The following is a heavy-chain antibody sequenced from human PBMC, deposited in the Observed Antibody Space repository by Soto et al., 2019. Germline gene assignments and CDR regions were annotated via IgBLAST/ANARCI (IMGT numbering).Heavy chain of an antibody. D-gene: IGHD3-3*01. CDR3: ARGRWDFWSGGALTKAYDY. CDR1: GYTFTRYG. CDR2: MNPNSGNT. V-gene: IGHV1-8*01. Sequence: GSSVKVSCKASGYTFTRYGINWVRQATGQGLEWMGWMNPNSGNTGYAQKFQGRVTMTRNTSISTAYMELSSLRSEDTAVYYCARGRWDFWSGGALTKAYDYWGQGTLVTVSS. J-gene: IGHJ4*02.